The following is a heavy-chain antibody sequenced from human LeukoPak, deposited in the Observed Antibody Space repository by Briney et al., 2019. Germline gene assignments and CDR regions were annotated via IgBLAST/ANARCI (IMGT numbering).Heavy chain of an antibody. CDR3: AMGAGSWYDY. V-gene: IGHV4-39*01. CDR1: GGSITSNTYY. Sequence: PSETLSLTCSVSGGSITSNTYYWGWMRQPPGMGPEWIGSMYQTGSTYYKPSLKSRLTISADTSKNQFSLKLSSVTAADTAVYYCAMGAGSWYDYWGRGTLDTVSS. J-gene: IGHJ4*02. D-gene: IGHD6-13*01. CDR2: MYQTGST.